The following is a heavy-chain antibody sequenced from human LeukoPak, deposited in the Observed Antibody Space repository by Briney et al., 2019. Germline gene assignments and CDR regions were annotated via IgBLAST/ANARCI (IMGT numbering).Heavy chain of an antibody. J-gene: IGHJ4*02. Sequence: PGGSLRLSCTASGFTFGDYAMSWVRQAPGKGLEWVGFIRSRTHGGTTEFAAPVKDRFSISRDDSKRIAYLQMNSLKTEDTAVYYCARQTSSGLIDYWGQGTLVTVSS. CDR1: GFTFGDYA. CDR3: ARQTSSGLIDY. V-gene: IGHV3-49*04. D-gene: IGHD6-19*01. CDR2: IRSRTHGGTT.